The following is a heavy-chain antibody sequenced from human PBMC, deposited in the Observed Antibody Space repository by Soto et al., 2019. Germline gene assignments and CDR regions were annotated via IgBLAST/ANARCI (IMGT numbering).Heavy chain of an antibody. D-gene: IGHD2-8*01. V-gene: IGHV4-61*01. CDR2: IYYSGST. Sequence: SETLSLTCTVSGGSVSSGSYYWSWIRQPPGKGLEWIGYIYYSGSTNYNPSLKSRVTISVDTSKNQFSLKLSSVTAADTAVYYCAREYGVNWFDPWGQGTLVTVSS. J-gene: IGHJ5*02. CDR3: AREYGVNWFDP. CDR1: GGSVSSGSYY.